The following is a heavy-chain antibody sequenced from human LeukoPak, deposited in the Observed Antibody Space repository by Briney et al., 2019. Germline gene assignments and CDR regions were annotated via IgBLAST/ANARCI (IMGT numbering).Heavy chain of an antibody. CDR3: AKMAIAAAVEGDSWFDP. V-gene: IGHV1-2*02. Sequence: ASVKVSCRASGYSFTAYYVHWVRQAPGQGLEWMGWINPNSGVTNYAQKFQGRVTMTRDTSISTAYMELSRLISDDTAVYYCAKMAIAAAVEGDSWFDPWGQGTLVTVSS. CDR2: INPNSGVT. D-gene: IGHD6-13*01. J-gene: IGHJ5*02. CDR1: GYSFTAYY.